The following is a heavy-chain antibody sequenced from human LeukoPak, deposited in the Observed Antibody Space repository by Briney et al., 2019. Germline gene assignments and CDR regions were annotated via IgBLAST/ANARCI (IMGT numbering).Heavy chain of an antibody. CDR1: GFTFSSYA. CDR3: AKVRWVPVNWFDP. V-gene: IGHV3-23*01. Sequence: SGGSLRLSGAASGFTFSSYAMSWVRQAPGKGLEWVSAISGSGGSTYYADSVKGRFTISRDNSKNTLYLQMNSLRAEDTAVYYCAKVRWVPVNWFDPWGPGTLVTVSS. J-gene: IGHJ5*02. CDR2: ISGSGGST. D-gene: IGHD3-10*01.